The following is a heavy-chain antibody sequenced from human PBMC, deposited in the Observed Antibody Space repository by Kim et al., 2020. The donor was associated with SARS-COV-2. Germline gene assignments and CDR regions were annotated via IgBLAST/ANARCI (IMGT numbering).Heavy chain of an antibody. CDR2: IASKADGGTT. Sequence: GGSLRLSCAVSGFAIKNAWMRWVRQAPGKGLEWVGRIASKADGGTTDYAAPVKGRFTISRDDSKNTVYLQMNSLKTEDTAMYYCADPWNSFHIWGQGTMVTVSS. J-gene: IGHJ3*02. CDR3: ADPWNSFHI. V-gene: IGHV3-15*04. CDR1: GFAIKNAW. D-gene: IGHD1-1*01.